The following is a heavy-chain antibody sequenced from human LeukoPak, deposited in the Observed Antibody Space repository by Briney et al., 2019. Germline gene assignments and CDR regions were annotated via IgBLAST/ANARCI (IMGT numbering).Heavy chain of an antibody. V-gene: IGHV4-59*01. Sequence: PSETLSLTCTVSGGSISSYYWSWIRQPPGKGLEWIGYIYYSGTTNYNPSLKSRVTISVDTSKNQFSLKLRSVTAADTAVYYCARGGWIWFDPWGQGTLVTVSS. CDR1: GGSISSYY. J-gene: IGHJ5*02. CDR3: ARGGWIWFDP. D-gene: IGHD6-19*01. CDR2: IYYSGTT.